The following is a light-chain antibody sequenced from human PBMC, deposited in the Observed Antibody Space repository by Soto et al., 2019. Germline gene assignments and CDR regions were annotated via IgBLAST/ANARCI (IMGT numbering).Light chain of an antibody. J-gene: IGKJ4*01. CDR1: QSVSSY. Sequence: EIVLTQSPATLSLSPGERATLSCRARQSVSSYLAWYQQKPDQAPRLLIYDASNRATGIPARFSGSGSGTDFTLAISSLEPGAFAVYYCQERSNWSLTFGGGTKVDIK. CDR2: DAS. V-gene: IGKV3-11*01. CDR3: QERSNWSLT.